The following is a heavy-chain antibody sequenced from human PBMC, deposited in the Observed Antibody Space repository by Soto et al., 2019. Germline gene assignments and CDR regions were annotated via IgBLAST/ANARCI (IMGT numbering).Heavy chain of an antibody. V-gene: IGHV1-69*02. D-gene: IGHD3-10*01. CDR1: GGTFSSYT. CDR3: AGSGILWFGDVSD. J-gene: IGHJ4*02. CDR2: IIPILGIA. Sequence: EASVKVSCKASGGTFSSYTISWVRQAPGQGLEWMGRIIPILGIANYAQKFQGRVTITADKSTSTAYMELSSLRSEDTAVYYCAGSGILWFGDVSDWGQGTLVTVSS.